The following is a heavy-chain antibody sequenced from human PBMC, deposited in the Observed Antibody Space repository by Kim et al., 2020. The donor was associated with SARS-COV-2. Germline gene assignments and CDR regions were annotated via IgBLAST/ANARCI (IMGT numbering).Heavy chain of an antibody. J-gene: IGHJ5*02. Sequence: ASVKVSCKASGYTFTSYAMHWVRQAPGQRLERMGWINAGNGNTKYSQKFQGRVTITRDTSASTAYMELSSLRSEDTAVYYCARAPPSGSSWGGLWFDPWGQGSLVTVSS. V-gene: IGHV1-3*01. CDR2: INAGNGNT. CDR1: GYTFTSYA. CDR3: ARAPPSGSSWGGLWFDP. D-gene: IGHD1-26*01.